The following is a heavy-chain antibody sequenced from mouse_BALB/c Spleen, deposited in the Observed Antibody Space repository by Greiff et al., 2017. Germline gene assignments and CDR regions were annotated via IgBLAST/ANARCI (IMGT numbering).Heavy chain of an antibody. Sequence: EVKLLESGPELVKPGASVKISCKASGYTFTDYNMHWVKQSHGKSLEWIGYIYPYNGGTGYNQKFKSKATLTVDNSSSTAYMELRSLTSEDSAVYYCARGGYPYYYAMDYWGQGTSVTVSS. V-gene: IGHV1S29*02. CDR3: ARGGYPYYYAMDY. CDR1: GYTFTDYN. J-gene: IGHJ4*01. CDR2: IYPYNGGT. D-gene: IGHD2-2*01.